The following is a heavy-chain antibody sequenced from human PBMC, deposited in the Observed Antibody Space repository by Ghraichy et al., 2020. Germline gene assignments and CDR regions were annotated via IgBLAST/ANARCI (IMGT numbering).Heavy chain of an antibody. J-gene: IGHJ6*02. CDR3: ARDAVLGTMVRGVIESYYYGMDV. V-gene: IGHV1-69*10. Sequence: SVKVSCKASGGTFSSYAISWVRQAPGQGLEWMGGIIPIFGIANYAQKFQGRVTITADKSTSTAYMELSSLRSDDTAVYYCARDAVLGTMVRGVIESYYYGMDVWGQGTTVTVSS. CDR1: GGTFSSYA. D-gene: IGHD3-10*01. CDR2: IIPIFGIA.